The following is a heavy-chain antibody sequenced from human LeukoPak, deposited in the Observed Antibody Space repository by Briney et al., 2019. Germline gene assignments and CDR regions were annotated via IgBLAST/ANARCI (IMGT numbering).Heavy chain of an antibody. V-gene: IGHV1-46*01. J-gene: IGHJ4*02. Sequence: ASVKVSCKASGYTFTNNYLHWVRQAPGQGLEWMGMIYPRDGSTSYAQNFQGRVTVTRDTSTTTVHMELRGPRSEDMAVYYCARDQEGFDYWGQGTVVTVSS. CDR1: GYTFTNNY. CDR3: ARDQEGFDY. CDR2: IYPRDGST.